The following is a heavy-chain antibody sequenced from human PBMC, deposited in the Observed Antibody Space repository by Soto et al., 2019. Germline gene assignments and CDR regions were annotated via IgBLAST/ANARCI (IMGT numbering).Heavy chain of an antibody. V-gene: IGHV1-69*06. D-gene: IGHD3-22*01. Sequence: QVQLVQSGAEVKKPGSSVKVSCKASGGTFSNYVVNWVRQAPGQGLEWMGRIIPISGAANYAQKFQGRVTISRDTSASTAYLELSSLRSEDTAVYYCARVSFETSGYADYWGQGTLVTVSS. CDR1: GGTFSNYV. J-gene: IGHJ4*02. CDR2: IIPISGAA. CDR3: ARVSFETSGYADY.